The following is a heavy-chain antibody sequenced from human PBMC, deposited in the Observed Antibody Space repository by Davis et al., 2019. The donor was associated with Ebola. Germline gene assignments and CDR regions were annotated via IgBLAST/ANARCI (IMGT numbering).Heavy chain of an antibody. J-gene: IGHJ4*02. CDR1: GYTFTSYA. CDR2: INAGNGNT. V-gene: IGHV1-3*01. Sequence: ASVKVSCKASGYTFTSYAMHWVRQAPGQRLEWMGWINAGNGNTKYSQKFQGRVTITRDTSTNTVYMELSSLRSEDTAVYYCARPWGTSWSGHYYFDYWGQGTLVTVSS. CDR3: ARPWGTSWSGHYYFDY. D-gene: IGHD2-2*01.